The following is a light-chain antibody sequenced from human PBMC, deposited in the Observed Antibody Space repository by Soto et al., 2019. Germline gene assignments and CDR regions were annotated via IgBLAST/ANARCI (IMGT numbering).Light chain of an antibody. CDR3: QTWGTGIWV. Sequence: QPVLTQSPSASASLGASVKLTCTLSSGYSTYGIAWHQQQPEKGPRFLMKLNSAGSHNKGDGIPDRFSGSSSGAERYLTISSLQLEDEADYYCQTWGTGIWVFGGGTKLTVL. V-gene: IGLV4-69*01. CDR2: LNSAGSH. CDR1: SGYSTYG. J-gene: IGLJ3*02.